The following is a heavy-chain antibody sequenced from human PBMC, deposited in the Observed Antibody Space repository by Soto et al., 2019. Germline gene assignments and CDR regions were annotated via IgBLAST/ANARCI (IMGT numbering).Heavy chain of an antibody. J-gene: IGHJ6*03. CDR3: ARQTDAGYCSGGSCYSIYYYYYYMDV. V-gene: IGHV4-59*01. CDR1: GGSISSYY. Sequence: SETLSLTCTVSGGSISSYYWSWIRQPPGKGLEWIGYIYYSGSTNYNPSLKSRVTISVDTSKNQFSLKLSSVTAADTAVYYCARQTDAGYCSGGSCYSIYYYYYYMDVWGKGTTVTVSS. CDR2: IYYSGST. D-gene: IGHD2-15*01.